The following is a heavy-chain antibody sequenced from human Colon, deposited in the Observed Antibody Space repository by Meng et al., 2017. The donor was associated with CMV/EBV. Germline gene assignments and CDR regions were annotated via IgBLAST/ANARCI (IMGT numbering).Heavy chain of an antibody. CDR1: GSSVSRKY. CDR3: ASGVYSSSWDLIRCDN. Sequence: GESLKISCTASGSSVSRKYMNWVRQAPGKGLEWVSVIYSGGSTNYADSVKGRFTISRDNSKNTLYLQMKSLRIEDTAVYYCASGVYSSSWDLIRCDNWGKGTLVTVSS. CDR2: IYSGGST. D-gene: IGHD6-13*01. V-gene: IGHV3-66*02. J-gene: IGHJ4*02.